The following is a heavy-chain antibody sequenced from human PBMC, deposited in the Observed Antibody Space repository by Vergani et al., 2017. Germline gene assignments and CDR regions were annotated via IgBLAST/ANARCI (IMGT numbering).Heavy chain of an antibody. CDR2: IYPGDSDT. V-gene: IGHV5-51*01. Sequence: EVQLVQSGAEVKKPGESLKISCKGSGYSFTSYWIGWVRQMPGKGLEWMGIIYPGDSDTRYSPSFQGQVTISADKSISTAYLQWSSLKASDTAMYYCARRALGYCSSTSRYSSGYYYYYMDVWGKGTTVTVSS. CDR3: ARRALGYCSSTSRYSSGYYYYYMDV. D-gene: IGHD2-2*01. CDR1: GYSFTSYW. J-gene: IGHJ6*03.